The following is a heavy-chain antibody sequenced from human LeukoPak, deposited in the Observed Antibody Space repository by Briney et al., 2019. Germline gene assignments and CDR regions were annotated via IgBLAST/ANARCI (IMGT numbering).Heavy chain of an antibody. D-gene: IGHD1-7*01. V-gene: IGHV4-61*02. CDR1: GGSVSSGSYY. CDR3: TRERPATNYFDY. J-gene: IGHJ4*02. CDR2: IYTSGST. Sequence: PSQTLSLTCTVSGGSVSSGSYYWSWIRQPAGKGLEWIGRIYTSGSTNYNPSLKSRVTISVDTSKNQFSLKLSSVTAADTAVYYCTRERPATNYFDYWGQGTLVTVSS.